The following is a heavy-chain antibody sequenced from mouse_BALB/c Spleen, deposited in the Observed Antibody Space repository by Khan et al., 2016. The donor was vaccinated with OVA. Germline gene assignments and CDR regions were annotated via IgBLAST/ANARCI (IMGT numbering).Heavy chain of an antibody. V-gene: IGHV1S81*02. D-gene: IGHD1-1*01. CDR3: ARGAVGAKDY. CDR1: GYTFTSYW. Sequence: QVQLKQSGAELVKPGASVKLSCKASGYTFTSYWMHWVKQRPGQGLEWIGEINPSNGRTNYNETFKSKATLTVDKSSSTAYMQLSSLTSEDSAVYYCARGAVGAKDYWGQGTSVTVSS. CDR2: INPSNGRT. J-gene: IGHJ4*01.